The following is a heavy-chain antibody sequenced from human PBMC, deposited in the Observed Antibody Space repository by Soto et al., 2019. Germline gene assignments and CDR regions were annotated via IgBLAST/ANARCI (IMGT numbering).Heavy chain of an antibody. J-gene: IGHJ6*02. CDR2: IYHSGST. CDR1: GGSISSDGLS. CDR3: ARGSYSLMGYYYYYGMDV. D-gene: IGHD2-8*01. V-gene: IGHV4-30-2*06. Sequence: PSETLSLTCTVPGGSISSDGLSRSWIRQSPGKGLEWIGYIYHSGSTYYNPSLKSRVTISVDRSKNQFSLKLSSVTAADTAVYYCARGSYSLMGYYYYYGMDVWGQGTTVTVSS.